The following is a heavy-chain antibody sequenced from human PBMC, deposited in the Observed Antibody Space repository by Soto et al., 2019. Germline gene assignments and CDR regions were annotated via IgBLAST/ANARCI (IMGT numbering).Heavy chain of an antibody. CDR1: GYNFTTYA. J-gene: IGHJ6*02. Sequence: QVQLVQSGAEVKKPGASVKVSCKASGYNFTTYAMLWVRQAPGQRLEWMGWINTGNGNTKYSPKFQGRVTITRDTSASTAYMELSSLKSEDTAVYYCARGELLYYYFYGMDVWGQGSTVTVSS. V-gene: IGHV1-3*04. CDR2: INTGNGNT. D-gene: IGHD1-26*01. CDR3: ARGELLYYYFYGMDV.